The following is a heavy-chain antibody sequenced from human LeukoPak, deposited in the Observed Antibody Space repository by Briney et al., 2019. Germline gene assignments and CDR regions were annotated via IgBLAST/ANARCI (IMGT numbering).Heavy chain of an antibody. CDR3: ARAVYSSSWYGAGFDY. V-gene: IGHV1-2*02. CDR2: INPNSGGT. J-gene: IGHJ4*02. CDR1: GYTFTGYY. D-gene: IGHD6-13*01. Sequence: ASVKVSCKASGYTFTGYYMHWVRQAPGQGLKWMGWINPNSGGTNYAQKFQGRVTMTRDTSISTAYMELSRLRSDDTAVYYCARAVYSSSWYGAGFDYWGQGTLVTVSS.